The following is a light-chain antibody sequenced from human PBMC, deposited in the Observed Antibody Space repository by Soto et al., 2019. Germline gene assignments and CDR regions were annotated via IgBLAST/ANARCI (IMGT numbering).Light chain of an antibody. CDR2: KAS. Sequence: DIQMTQSPSTLSASVGDRVTITCRASQSISSWLAWYQQKPGKAPKLLIYKASTLEIGVPSRFSGSGSGTEFTLAISSLQPDDSANYYCQQYNDNWTFGQGTKVEIK. J-gene: IGKJ1*01. CDR3: QQYNDNWT. V-gene: IGKV1-5*03. CDR1: QSISSW.